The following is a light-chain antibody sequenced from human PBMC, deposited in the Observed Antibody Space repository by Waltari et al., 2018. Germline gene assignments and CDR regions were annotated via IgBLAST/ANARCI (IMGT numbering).Light chain of an antibody. V-gene: IGKV3-11*01. J-gene: IGKJ4*01. Sequence: EIVLTQSPATLSLSPGERATLSCRASQSVGTYLAWYQQRPGQPPRLLIYDSSSRATGIPARFSGSGSETDFTLTISCLEPEDFAVYYCQQRYKWPLTFGGGSKVEI. CDR2: DSS. CDR1: QSVGTY. CDR3: QQRYKWPLT.